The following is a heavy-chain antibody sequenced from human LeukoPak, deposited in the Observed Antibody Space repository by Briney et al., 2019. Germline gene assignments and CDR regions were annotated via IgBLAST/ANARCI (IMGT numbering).Heavy chain of an antibody. CDR2: IKQDGSEK. J-gene: IGHJ4*02. Sequence: GGSLRLSCAASGFTFTNYWMSWVRQAPRKGLEWVANIKQDGSEKYYVDSVKGRFTISRDNAKNSLYLQMNSLRAEDTAVYYCAKDSYGDPFDYWGQGTLVTVSS. V-gene: IGHV3-7*01. CDR1: GFTFTNYW. CDR3: AKDSYGDPFDY. D-gene: IGHD4-17*01.